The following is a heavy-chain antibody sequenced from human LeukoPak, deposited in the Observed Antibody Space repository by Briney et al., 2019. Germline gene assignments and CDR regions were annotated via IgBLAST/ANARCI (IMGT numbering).Heavy chain of an antibody. V-gene: IGHV3-48*02. J-gene: IGHJ4*02. D-gene: IGHD2-15*01. CDR1: RFTFTDYS. CDR3: ARDFYCSGGSCGY. Sequence: PGGSLRLSCVASRFTFTDYSMNWVRQAPGKGLEWVSYISSSSSTIYYADSVKGRFTISRDNAKNSLYLQMNSLRDEDTAVYYCARDFYCSGGSCGYWGQGTLVTVSS. CDR2: ISSSSSTI.